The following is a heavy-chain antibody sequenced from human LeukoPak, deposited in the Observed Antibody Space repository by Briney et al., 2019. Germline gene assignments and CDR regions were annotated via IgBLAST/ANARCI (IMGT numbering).Heavy chain of an antibody. D-gene: IGHD6-19*01. Sequence: GGSLRLSCEASGFTFSNYATSWVRQAPGRGPEWVSGINDSGENTRYADSVKGRFTISRDNSKSTLYLQMDSLRVEDTAVYYCATDRGAVTGFHDYWGQGTLVTVSS. CDR1: GFTFSNYA. CDR3: ATDRGAVTGFHDY. J-gene: IGHJ4*02. CDR2: INDSGENT. V-gene: IGHV3-23*01.